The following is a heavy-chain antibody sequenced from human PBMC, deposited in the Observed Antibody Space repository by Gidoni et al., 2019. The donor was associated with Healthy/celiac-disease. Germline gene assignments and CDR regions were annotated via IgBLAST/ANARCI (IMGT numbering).Heavy chain of an antibody. CDR3: TKAHSSGWYYFDY. D-gene: IGHD6-19*01. J-gene: IGHJ4*02. CDR2: ST. Sequence: STYYADSVKGRFTISRDNSKNTLYLQMNSLRAEDTAVYYCTKAHSSGWYYFDYWGQGTLVTVSS. V-gene: IGHV3-23*01.